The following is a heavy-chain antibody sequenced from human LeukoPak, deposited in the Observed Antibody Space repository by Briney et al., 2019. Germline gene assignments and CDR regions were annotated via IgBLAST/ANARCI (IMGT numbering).Heavy chain of an antibody. CDR2: IYYSGST. D-gene: IGHD2-21*02. V-gene: IGHV4-59*01. Sequence: SETLSLTCTVSGGSISSYYWSWIRQPPGKGLGWIGYIYYSGSTNYNPSLKSRVTISLDTSKNQFSLKLSSVTAADTAVYYCARGSGDWGTSDYYYYGMDVWGQGNTVTVSS. CDR1: GGSISSYY. J-gene: IGHJ6*02. CDR3: ARGSGDWGTSDYYYYGMDV.